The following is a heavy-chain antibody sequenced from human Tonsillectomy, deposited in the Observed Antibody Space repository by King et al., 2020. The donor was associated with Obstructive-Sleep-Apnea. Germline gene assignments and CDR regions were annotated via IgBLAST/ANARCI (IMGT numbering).Heavy chain of an antibody. CDR2: IYYSWST. V-gene: IGHV4-39*07. Sequence: LQLQESGPGLVKPSETLSLTCTVSGGSISSSSYYWGWIRQPPGKGLEWIGSIYYSWSTYYNPSLKSRVTISVDTSKNQFSLRLSSVTAADTAVYYCATIAARPYGLDVWGQGTTVTVSS. J-gene: IGHJ6*02. CDR3: ATIAARPYGLDV. D-gene: IGHD6-6*01. CDR1: GGSISSSSYY.